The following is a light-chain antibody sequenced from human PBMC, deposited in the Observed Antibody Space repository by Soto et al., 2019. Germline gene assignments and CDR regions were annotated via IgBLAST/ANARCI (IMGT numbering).Light chain of an antibody. V-gene: IGKV4-1*01. J-gene: IGKJ1*01. Sequence: DIVMTQSPDSLAVSLGERATINCKSSQSVLYSSNNKNYLVWYQQKPGQPPKLLIYWASTLESGVPDRFSGSGSETDFTLTISSLQAEDVAVYYCQQYYGTAWTFGQGTRVEIK. CDR3: QQYYGTAWT. CDR2: WAS. CDR1: QSVLYSSNNKNY.